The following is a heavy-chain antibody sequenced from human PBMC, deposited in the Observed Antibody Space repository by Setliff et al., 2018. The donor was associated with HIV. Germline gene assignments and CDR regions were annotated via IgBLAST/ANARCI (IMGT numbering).Heavy chain of an antibody. Sequence: ASVKVSCKASGYTFTSYPMNWVRQAPGRGLEWMGWINSNTGNPTYAQGFTGRFVFSLDTSVSTAYLQISSLKAEDTAVYYCARGSGGAAAEIYRSFDYWGQGTLVTVSS. D-gene: IGHD6-19*01. V-gene: IGHV7-4-1*02. J-gene: IGHJ4*02. CDR1: GYTFTSYP. CDR2: INSNTGNP. CDR3: ARGSGGAAAEIYRSFDY.